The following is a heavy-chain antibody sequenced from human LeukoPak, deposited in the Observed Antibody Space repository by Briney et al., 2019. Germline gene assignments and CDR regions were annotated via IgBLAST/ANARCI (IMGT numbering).Heavy chain of an antibody. CDR3: AKGRGYSYGLPFLY. Sequence: SGGSLRLSCAASGFTVSSNYMSWVRQAPGKGLEWVSVIYSGGSTYYADSVKGRFTISRDNSKNTLYLQMNSLRAEDTAVYYCAKGRGYSYGLPFLYWGQGTLVTVSS. CDR1: GFTVSSNY. J-gene: IGHJ4*02. V-gene: IGHV3-53*05. CDR2: IYSGGST. D-gene: IGHD5-18*01.